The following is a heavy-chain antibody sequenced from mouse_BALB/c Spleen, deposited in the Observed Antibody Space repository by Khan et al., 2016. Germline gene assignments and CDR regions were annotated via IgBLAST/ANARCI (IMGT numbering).Heavy chain of an antibody. CDR1: GYSITSDYA. CDR3: ALLRLAY. J-gene: IGHJ3*01. CDR2: IGYSGST. V-gene: IGHV3-2*02. Sequence: EVQLQESGPGLVKPSQSLSLTCTVTGYSITSDYAWNWIRQFPGNKLEWMVYIGYSGSTSYNPSLKRRFPITRDSSKNQFFLQLNSVTTEDTATYYCALLRLAYWGQGTLVTVSA. D-gene: IGHD1-2*01.